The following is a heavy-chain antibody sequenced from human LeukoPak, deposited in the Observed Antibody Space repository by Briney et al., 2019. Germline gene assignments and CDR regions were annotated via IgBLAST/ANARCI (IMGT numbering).Heavy chain of an antibody. CDR1: GGSISSYY. J-gene: IGHJ6*03. V-gene: IGHV4-59*01. CDR2: IYYSGST. Sequence: SETLSLTCTVSGGSISSYYWSWIRQPPGKGLEWIGYIYYSGSTNYNPSLKSRVTISVDTSKNQFSLKLSSVTAADTAVYYCARVPEIAARPLGHYYYYMDVWGKGTTVTVSS. CDR3: ARVPEIAARPLGHYYYYMDV. D-gene: IGHD6-6*01.